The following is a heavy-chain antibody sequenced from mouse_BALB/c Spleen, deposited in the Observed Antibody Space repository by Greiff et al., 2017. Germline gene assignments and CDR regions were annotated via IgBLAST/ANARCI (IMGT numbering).Heavy chain of an antibody. D-gene: IGHD2-12*01. CDR2: IWGDGST. Sequence: VKLVESGPGLVAPSQSLSITCTVSGFSLTGYGVNWVRQPPGKGLEWLGMIWGDGSTDYNSALKSRLSISKDNSKSQVFLKMNSLQTDDTARYYCARGGYDEATWFAYWGQGTLVTVSA. J-gene: IGHJ3*01. CDR1: GFSLTGYG. V-gene: IGHV2-6-7*01. CDR3: ARGGYDEATWFAY.